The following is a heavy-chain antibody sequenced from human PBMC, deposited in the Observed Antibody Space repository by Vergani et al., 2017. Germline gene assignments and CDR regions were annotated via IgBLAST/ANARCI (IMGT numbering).Heavy chain of an antibody. Sequence: QVQLVQSGAEVKKPGASVKVSCKASGYTFTSYDINWVRQATGQGLEWMGWINPNSGGTNYAQKFQGRVTMTRDTSISTAYMELSRLRSDDTAVYYCARDGDIVVVVAAKYSEGMDVWGQGTTVTVSS. J-gene: IGHJ6*02. CDR2: INPNSGGT. CDR3: ARDGDIVVVVAAKYSEGMDV. D-gene: IGHD2-15*01. CDR1: GYTFTSYD. V-gene: IGHV1-2*02.